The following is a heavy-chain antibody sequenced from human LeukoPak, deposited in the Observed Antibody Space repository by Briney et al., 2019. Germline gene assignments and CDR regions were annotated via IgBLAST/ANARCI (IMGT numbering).Heavy chain of an antibody. D-gene: IGHD1-26*01. CDR2: IYYSGST. CDR3: ARHGSGSYTYYFDY. Sequence: SETLSLTCTVSGGSISSSSYYRGWIRQPPGRGLEWIGSIYYSGSTYYNPSLKSRVTISVDTSKNQFSLKLSSVTAADTAMYSCARHGSGSYTYYFDYWGQGTLVTVSS. J-gene: IGHJ4*02. CDR1: GGSISSSSYY. V-gene: IGHV4-39*01.